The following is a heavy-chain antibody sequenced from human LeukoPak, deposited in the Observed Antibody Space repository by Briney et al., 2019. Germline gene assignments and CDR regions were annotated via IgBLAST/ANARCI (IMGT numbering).Heavy chain of an antibody. CDR2: IKQDGSEK. V-gene: IGHV3-7*01. CDR1: GFTFSSYW. J-gene: IGHJ6*03. CDR3: ARDLRYCSSTSCYPWNYYYYMDV. Sequence: PGGSLRLSCAASGFTFSSYWMSWVRQAPGKGLEWVANIKQDGSEKYYVDSVKGRFTISRDDAKNSLYLQMNSLRAEDTAVYYCARDLRYCSSTSCYPWNYYYYMDVWGKGTTVTVSS. D-gene: IGHD2-2*01.